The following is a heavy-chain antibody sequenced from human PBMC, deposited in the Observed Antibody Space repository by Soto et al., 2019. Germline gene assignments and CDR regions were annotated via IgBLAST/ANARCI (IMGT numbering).Heavy chain of an antibody. CDR3: ATYTSLDY. CDR1: GFTVSNHY. Sequence: EVQLVETGGGLIQPGGSLRLSCAASGFTVSNHYMSWVRQAPGKGLEWVSLIYSGGSTFYADSVKGRFTISRDNSKNTLFLQMNSLRAEDTAVYFCATYTSLDYWGQGTLVTGSS. D-gene: IGHD2-2*02. J-gene: IGHJ4*02. V-gene: IGHV3-53*02. CDR2: IYSGGST.